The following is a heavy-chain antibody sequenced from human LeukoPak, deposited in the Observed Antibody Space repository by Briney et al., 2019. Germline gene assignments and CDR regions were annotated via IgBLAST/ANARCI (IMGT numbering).Heavy chain of an antibody. CDR3: AREGDSSSVGWFDP. V-gene: IGHV4-38-2*02. CDR1: GYSISSGYY. Sequence: SETLSLTCTVSGYSISSGYYWGWIRRPPGKGREWIGSIYHSGRTYYNPSLKRRVTISGETSKNQFSLKLRCVTAADTAVYYCAREGDSSSVGWFDPWGQGTLVTVSS. CDR2: IYHSGRT. J-gene: IGHJ5*02. D-gene: IGHD6-13*01.